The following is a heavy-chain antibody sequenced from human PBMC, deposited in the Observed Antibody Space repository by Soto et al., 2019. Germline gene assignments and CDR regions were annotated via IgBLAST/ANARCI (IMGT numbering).Heavy chain of an antibody. CDR1: GYTFTGYF. CDR3: ARGGGTILAPLT. D-gene: IGHD3-3*01. CDR2: INPNGGAT. V-gene: IGHV1-2*02. Sequence: XSVKVSCKASGYTFTGYFIHLVRQAPGQGLEWMGYINPNGGATKYAPRFQGRVTMTSDTSIRTAYMELSNLTSDDTAVYYCARGGGTILAPLTWGPGTLVTVSS. J-gene: IGHJ5*02.